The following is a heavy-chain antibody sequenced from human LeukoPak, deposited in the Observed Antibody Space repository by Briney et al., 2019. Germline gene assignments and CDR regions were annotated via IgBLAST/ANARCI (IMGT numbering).Heavy chain of an antibody. CDR3: ARVYCSGGSCYSFDY. Sequence: GSLRLSCAASGFTVSSNYMSWVRQAPGKGLEWVSVIYSGGSTYYADSVKGRFTISRDNSKNTLYLQMNSLRAEDTAVYYCARVYCSGGSCYSFDYWGQGTLVTVSS. V-gene: IGHV3-66*01. J-gene: IGHJ4*02. CDR2: IYSGGST. D-gene: IGHD2-15*01. CDR1: GFTVSSNY.